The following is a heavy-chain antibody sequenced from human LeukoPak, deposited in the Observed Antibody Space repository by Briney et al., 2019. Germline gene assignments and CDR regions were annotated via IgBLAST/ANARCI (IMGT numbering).Heavy chain of an antibody. D-gene: IGHD1-26*01. V-gene: IGHV3-30*04. CDR1: GFSFSDNV. CDR2: LSYDGVNA. J-gene: IGHJ4*02. Sequence: GGSLRLSCVVSGFSFSDNVFHWVRQAPGKGLEWVTYLSYDGVNAFYADSVKGRFTISRDNSKNTLYLQMNSLRAEDTAVYYCARDRVRIVGATLDYWGQGTLVTVSS. CDR3: ARDRVRIVGATLDY.